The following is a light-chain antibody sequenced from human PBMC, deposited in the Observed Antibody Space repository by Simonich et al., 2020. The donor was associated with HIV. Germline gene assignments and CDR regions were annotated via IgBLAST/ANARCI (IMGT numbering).Light chain of an antibody. Sequence: DIQMTQSPSSLSASVGDRVTITCRESQSISSYLNWYQKKPGKAPKLLIYAASSLQSGVPSRFSGSGSGTDFTLTISSLQPEDFAVYYCQQRSNRPLTFGGGTKVEIK. V-gene: IGKV1-39*01. CDR1: QSISSY. CDR3: QQRSNRPLT. CDR2: AAS. J-gene: IGKJ4*01.